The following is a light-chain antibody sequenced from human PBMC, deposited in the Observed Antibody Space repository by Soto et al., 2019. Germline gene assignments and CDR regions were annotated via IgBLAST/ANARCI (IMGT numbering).Light chain of an antibody. CDR1: QSVSSNY. J-gene: IGKJ4*01. V-gene: IGKV3-20*01. Sequence: ENVLTQSPGTLSLSPGERATLSCRASQSVSSNYLAWYQQKPGQAPRLFIYGASSRATGIPDRFSGSGSGTGFTLTISRLEPEDFAVYYCQQYGSSPLTFGGGTKVEIK. CDR2: GAS. CDR3: QQYGSSPLT.